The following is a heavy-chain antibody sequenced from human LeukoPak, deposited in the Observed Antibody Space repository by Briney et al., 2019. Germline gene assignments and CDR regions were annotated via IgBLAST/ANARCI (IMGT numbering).Heavy chain of an antibody. D-gene: IGHD2-15*01. J-gene: IGHJ5*02. CDR3: ASDPYCSGGSCYSTWFDP. Sequence: ASVKVSCKASGYTFTGCYMHWVRQAPGQGLEWMGWINPNSGGTNYAQKFQGRVTMTRDTSISTAYMELSRLRSDDTAVYYCASDPYCSGGSCYSTWFDPWGQGTLVTVSS. CDR2: INPNSGGT. CDR1: GYTFTGCY. V-gene: IGHV1-2*02.